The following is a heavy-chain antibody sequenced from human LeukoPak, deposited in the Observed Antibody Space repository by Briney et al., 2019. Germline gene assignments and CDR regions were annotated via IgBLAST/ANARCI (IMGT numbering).Heavy chain of an antibody. Sequence: SETLSHTCAVYGGSFSGYYWSWIRQPPGKGLEWIGEINHSGSTNYNPSLKSRVTISVDTSKNQFSLKLSSVTAADTAVYYCTRGYCSSTSCFVDKFFDYYYYYYMDVWGKGTTVTVSS. J-gene: IGHJ6*03. CDR2: INHSGST. CDR3: TRGYCSSTSCFVDKFFDYYYYYYMDV. CDR1: GGSFSGYY. V-gene: IGHV4-34*01. D-gene: IGHD2-2*01.